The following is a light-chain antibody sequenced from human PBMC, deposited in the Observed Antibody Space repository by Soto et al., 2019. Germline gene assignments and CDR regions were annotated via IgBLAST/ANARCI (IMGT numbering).Light chain of an antibody. V-gene: IGKV1-33*01. CDR3: QQYDNLPPYT. Sequence: DIQMTQSPSSLSASVGDRVTITCQASQDISNYLNWYQQKPGKAPKLLIYDASNLETGVPSRFSGSGSGTDFTFSISSLQTENNVTYYCQQYDNLPPYTFGQGTKLEIK. CDR1: QDISNY. CDR2: DAS. J-gene: IGKJ2*01.